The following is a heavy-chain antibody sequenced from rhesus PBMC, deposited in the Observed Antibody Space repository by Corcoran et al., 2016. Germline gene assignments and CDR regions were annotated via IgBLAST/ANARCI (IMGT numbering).Heavy chain of an antibody. D-gene: IGHD6-31*01. CDR1: GYTFTDYY. V-gene: IGHV1-138*01. CDR2: ITPKTGGT. J-gene: IGHJ4*01. Sequence: VQLVQSGAEVKKPGSSVKVSCKASGYTFTDYYMHWVRQAHGQGLEWMGAITPKTGGTTYAQKFQGRVTMTRDTSTRTAYMELSSLRSEDTAVYYCARDFGYSSGTFDYWGQGVLVTVSS. CDR3: ARDFGYSSGTFDY.